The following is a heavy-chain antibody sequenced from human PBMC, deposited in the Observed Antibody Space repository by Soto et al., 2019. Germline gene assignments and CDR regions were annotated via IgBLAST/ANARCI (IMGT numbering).Heavy chain of an antibody. CDR3: AREKNIVVLPLLSLDF. CDR1: GGTFDNYA. D-gene: IGHD2-21*01. V-gene: IGHV1-69*06. CDR2: IIPIIGTP. Sequence: VQLVQSGAEVKKPGSSVIVSCKASGGTFDNYAISWVRQAPGQGLEWMGGIIPIIGTPSYAQRFQGRVTFIADKSTRTAYMELWSLRSEDTAVYYCAREKNIVVLPLLSLDFWGQGTQVIVSS. J-gene: IGHJ4*02.